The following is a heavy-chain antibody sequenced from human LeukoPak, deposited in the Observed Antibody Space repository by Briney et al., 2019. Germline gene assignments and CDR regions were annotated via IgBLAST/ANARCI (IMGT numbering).Heavy chain of an antibody. CDR3: ATLEVVVPAAIREAFDI. D-gene: IGHD2-2*02. V-gene: IGHV3-30*03. J-gene: IGHJ3*02. CDR1: GFTFSSYS. Sequence: SGGSLRLSCAASGFTFSSYSMNWVRQAPGKGLEWVAVISYDGSNKYYADSVKGRFTISRDNSKNTLYLQMNSLRAEDTAVYYCATLEVVVPAAIREAFDIWGQGTMVTVSS. CDR2: ISYDGSNK.